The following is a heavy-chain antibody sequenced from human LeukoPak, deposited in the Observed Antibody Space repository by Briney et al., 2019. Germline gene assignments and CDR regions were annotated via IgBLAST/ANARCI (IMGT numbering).Heavy chain of an antibody. CDR2: IYYSGST. CDR3: ARQTLYGALDY. J-gene: IGHJ4*02. V-gene: IGHV4-59*08. CDR1: GGSISSYY. D-gene: IGHD4-17*01. Sequence: PSETVSLTCTVSGGSISSYYWSWIRQPPGKGLEWIGYIYYSGSTNYNPSLKSRVTISVDTSKNQFSLKLSSVTAADTAVYYCARQTLYGALDYWGQGTLVTVSS.